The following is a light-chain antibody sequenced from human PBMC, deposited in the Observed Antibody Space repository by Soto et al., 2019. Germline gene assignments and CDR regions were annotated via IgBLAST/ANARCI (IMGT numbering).Light chain of an antibody. J-gene: IGLJ3*02. CDR1: YSNIGNNA. CDR2: YDD. CDR3: AAWDASVNGVV. Sequence: QSVLTQPPSVSEAPRQRVTISCSGSYSNIGNNAVNWYQQFPGKAPKLVIYYDDLLPSGVSDRFSGSKSGTSASLAISGLQSEDEADYDCAAWDASVNGVVFGGGTKLTVL. V-gene: IGLV1-36*01.